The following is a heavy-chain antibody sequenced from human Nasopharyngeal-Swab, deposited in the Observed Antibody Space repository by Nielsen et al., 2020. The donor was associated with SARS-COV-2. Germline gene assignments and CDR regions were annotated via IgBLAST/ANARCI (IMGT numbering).Heavy chain of an antibody. J-gene: IGHJ4*02. D-gene: IGHD1-7*01. CDR3: ARLLELPDY. CDR2: SDGSST. Sequence: GESLKISCAASGCTFSSYWMHWVRQAPGKGPVWVSRSDGSSTSYADSVKGRFTIYRDNSKNTLYLQMNSMRAEDTAVYYCARLLELPDYWGQGTLVTVSS. CDR1: GCTFSSYW. V-gene: IGHV3-74*01.